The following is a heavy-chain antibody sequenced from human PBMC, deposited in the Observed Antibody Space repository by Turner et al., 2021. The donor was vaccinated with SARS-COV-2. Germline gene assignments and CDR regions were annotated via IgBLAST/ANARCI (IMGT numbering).Heavy chain of an antibody. CDR1: GFTFDDYA. CDR3: AKGSGDSYELGFDY. Sequence: DVQLVESGGGLVQPGRSLRLSCAASGFTFDDYAMNWVRQATGKGMEWVSGISWNSGSRGYADAGKGRVTISRDNAKNSLYLQMNSLRAEDTALYYGAKGSGDSYELGFDYWGQGTLVTVSS. D-gene: IGHD5-18*01. CDR2: ISWNSGSR. V-gene: IGHV3-9*01. J-gene: IGHJ4*02.